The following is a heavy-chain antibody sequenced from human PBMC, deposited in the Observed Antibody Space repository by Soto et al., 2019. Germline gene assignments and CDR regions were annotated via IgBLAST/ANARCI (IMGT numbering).Heavy chain of an antibody. CDR3: TNPQVYYGMDV. V-gene: IGHV3-73*02. Sequence: EVQLVESGGGLVQPGGSLKLSCAASGFTFSGSAVHWVRQASGKGLEWVGRIRSKANNYATADAASGQGRFTIVRDDLKSTAYLQMNSLKTEDTAVYYCTNPQVYYGMDVWGQGTTVTVSS. CDR2: IRSKANNYAT. J-gene: IGHJ6*02. CDR1: GFTFSGSA.